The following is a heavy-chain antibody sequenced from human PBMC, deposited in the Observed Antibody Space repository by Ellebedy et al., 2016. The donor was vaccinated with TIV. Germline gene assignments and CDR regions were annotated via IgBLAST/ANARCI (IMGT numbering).Heavy chain of an antibody. CDR1: GFTFSSYA. J-gene: IGHJ1*01. V-gene: IGHV3-30-3*01. CDR2: ISYDGSNK. CDR3: ARGTSPAAAATNAEYFQY. Sequence: GESLKISCAASGFTFSSYAMHWVRQAPGKGLEWVAVISYDGSNKYYADSVKGRFTISRDNVNNVLYLQMNSLRVEDTAVYYCARGTSPAAAATNAEYFQYWGQGTLVTVSS. D-gene: IGHD6-13*01.